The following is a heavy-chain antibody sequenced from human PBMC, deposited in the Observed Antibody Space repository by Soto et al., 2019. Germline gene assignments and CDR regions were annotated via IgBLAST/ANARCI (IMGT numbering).Heavy chain of an antibody. V-gene: IGHV1-18*01. CDR1: GYIFVNYG. CDR2: ISPYTGNT. Sequence: QVQLVQSGDEVKKPGASVKVSCKASGYIFVNYGIAWVRQAPGQGLEWMGWISPYTGNTHSATQIQGRLTMPTDTATSTADMDLGSLTSDDTAVYYCVMVDNYVTPTPQDVWGQGTTVTVSS. D-gene: IGHD3-16*01. CDR3: VMVDNYVTPTPQDV. J-gene: IGHJ6*02.